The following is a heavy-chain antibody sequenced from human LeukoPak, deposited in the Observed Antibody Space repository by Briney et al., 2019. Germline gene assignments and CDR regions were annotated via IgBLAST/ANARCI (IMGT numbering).Heavy chain of an antibody. J-gene: IGHJ5*02. CDR1: GGSISSYY. CDR2: IYTSGST. D-gene: IGHD6-13*01. V-gene: IGHV4-4*07. Sequence: SETLSLTCTVSGGSISSYYWSWIRQPAGKGLEWIGRIYTSGSTNYNPSLKSRVTMSVDTSKNQFSLKLSSVTAADTAVYYCARVRLHSSSSPNWFDPWGQGTLVTVSS. CDR3: ARVRLHSSSSPNWFDP.